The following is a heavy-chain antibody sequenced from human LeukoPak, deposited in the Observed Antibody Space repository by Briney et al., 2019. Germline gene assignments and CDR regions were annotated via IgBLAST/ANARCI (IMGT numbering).Heavy chain of an antibody. CDR2: ISYDGSNK. J-gene: IGHJ4*02. CDR1: GSTFSSYA. V-gene: IGHV3-30*04. CDR3: ARPEFDYYYGSGSPADY. D-gene: IGHD3-10*01. Sequence: GGSLRLSCAASGSTFSSYAMHWVRQAPGKGLEWVAVISYDGSNKYYADSVKGRFTISRDNSKNTLYLQMNSLRAEDTAVYYCARPEFDYYYGSGSPADYWGQGTLVTVSS.